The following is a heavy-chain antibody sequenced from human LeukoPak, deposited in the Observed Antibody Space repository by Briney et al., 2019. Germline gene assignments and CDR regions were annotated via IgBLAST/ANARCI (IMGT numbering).Heavy chain of an antibody. CDR1: GFIVSNNY. Sequence: PGGSLRLSCAASGFIVSNNYMSWVRQAPGKGLEWVSYISSSGSTIYYADSVKGRFTISRDNAKNSLYLQMNSLRAEDTAVYYCARGYYDSSGYENAFDIWGQGTMVTVSS. V-gene: IGHV3-11*01. J-gene: IGHJ3*02. CDR3: ARGYYDSSGYENAFDI. CDR2: ISSSGSTI. D-gene: IGHD3-22*01.